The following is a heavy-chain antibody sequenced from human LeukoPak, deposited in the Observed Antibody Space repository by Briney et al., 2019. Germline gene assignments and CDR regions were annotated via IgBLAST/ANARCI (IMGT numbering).Heavy chain of an antibody. Sequence: SETLSLTCAVSGGSISSGGYSWSWIRQPPGKGLEWIGYIYHSGSTYYNPSLKSRVTISVGRSKNQFSLKLSPVTAADTAVYYCARGRMVRGVINWFDPWGQGTLVTVSS. CDR1: GGSISSGGYS. D-gene: IGHD3-10*01. V-gene: IGHV4-30-2*01. J-gene: IGHJ5*02. CDR3: ARGRMVRGVINWFDP. CDR2: IYHSGST.